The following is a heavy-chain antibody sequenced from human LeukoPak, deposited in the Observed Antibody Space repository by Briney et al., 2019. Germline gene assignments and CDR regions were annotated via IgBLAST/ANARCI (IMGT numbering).Heavy chain of an antibody. CDR3: ARVYSGYDRGAHFDY. J-gene: IGHJ4*02. CDR1: GYTFTRYG. D-gene: IGHD5-12*01. V-gene: IGHV1-18*01. Sequence: GASVKVSCKASGYTFTRYGISWVRQAPGQGLEWMGWISAYNGNTNYAQKLQGRVTMTTDTSTSTAYMELRSLRSDDTAVYYCARVYSGYDRGAHFDYWGQGTLVTVSS. CDR2: ISAYNGNT.